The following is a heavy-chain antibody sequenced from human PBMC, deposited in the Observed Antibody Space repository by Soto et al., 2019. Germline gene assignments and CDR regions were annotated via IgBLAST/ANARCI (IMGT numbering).Heavy chain of an antibody. D-gene: IGHD1-26*01. Sequence: GGSLRLSCAASGFTFSNAWMSWVRQAPGKGLEWVGRIKSKTDGGTTDYAAPVKGRFTISRDDSKNTLYLQMNSLKTEDTAVYYCTTVIIDIVGATTFGYWGQGTLVTVSS. V-gene: IGHV3-15*01. CDR3: TTVIIDIVGATTFGY. CDR1: GFTFSNAW. CDR2: IKSKTDGGTT. J-gene: IGHJ4*02.